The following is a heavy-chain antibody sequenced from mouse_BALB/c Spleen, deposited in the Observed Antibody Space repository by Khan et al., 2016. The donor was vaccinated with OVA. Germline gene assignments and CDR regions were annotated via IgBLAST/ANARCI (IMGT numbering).Heavy chain of an antibody. CDR2: IWADGRP. J-gene: IGHJ2*01. CDR3: ARLEEI. Sequence: QVQLKESGPGLVAPSQSLSITCTVSGFSLTSYGVHWVRQPPGKGLEWLGVIWADGRPNYNSALMSRLSISKDNSKSQVVLKMNSLQTDDTAMYYCARLEEIWGQGTTLTVSS. CDR1: GFSLTSYG. V-gene: IGHV2-9*02.